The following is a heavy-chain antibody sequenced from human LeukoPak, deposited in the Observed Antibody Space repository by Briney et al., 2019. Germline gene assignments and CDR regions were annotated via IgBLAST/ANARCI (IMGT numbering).Heavy chain of an antibody. CDR1: GFTFSSYA. D-gene: IGHD3-9*01. V-gene: IGHV3-23*01. Sequence: PWGSLQLSCAASGFTFSSYAMSWVRQAPGKGLEWVSAISSSGGSTYYADSVKGRFTISRDNSKNTLYLQMNSLRAEDTAVYYCAKGLRYFDHWGQGTLVTVSS. CDR2: ISSSGGST. CDR3: AKGLRYFDH. J-gene: IGHJ4*02.